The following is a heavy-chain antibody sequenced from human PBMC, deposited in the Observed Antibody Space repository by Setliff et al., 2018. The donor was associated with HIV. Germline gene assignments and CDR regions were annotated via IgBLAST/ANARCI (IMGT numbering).Heavy chain of an antibody. V-gene: IGHV4-39*01. CDR3: ARRGRDGVFIMFATGFDP. D-gene: IGHD2-8*01. CDR1: GGSISIHPFY. Sequence: SETLSLTCTVSGGSISIHPFYWGWIRQPPGKGLEWIGSIQYGGTTYSNPSLRSRVAFSVDTSENQFSLKLNSVTAADTAVYYCARRGRDGVFIMFATGFDPWGQGALVTVSS. CDR2: IQYGGTT. J-gene: IGHJ5*02.